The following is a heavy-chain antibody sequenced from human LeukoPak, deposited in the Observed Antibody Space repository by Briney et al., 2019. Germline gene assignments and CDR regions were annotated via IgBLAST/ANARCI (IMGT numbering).Heavy chain of an antibody. CDR1: GFTFGNHA. J-gene: IGHJ6*02. CDR3: TRGPTQQWLYYGMDV. CDR2: IRSKTYGGTT. V-gene: IGHV3-49*04. D-gene: IGHD5-18*01. Sequence: GGSLRLSCTASGFTFGNHAMSWVRQAPGKGLEWVGFIRSKTYGGTTEYAASVKGRFTISRDDSKSIAYLQMNSLKTEDTAVYYCTRGPTQQWLYYGMDVWGQGTTVTVSS.